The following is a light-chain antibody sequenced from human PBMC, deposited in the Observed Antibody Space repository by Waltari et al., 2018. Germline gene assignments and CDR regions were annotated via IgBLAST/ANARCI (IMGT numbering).Light chain of an antibody. Sequence: QSVLTQPPSASGTPGPRVTISCSGSSSNLGSNTVHWYQQLPGTAPKHPIYSNNQRPSGVPDRFSGSKSGTSASLAISGLQSEDEADYYCAAWDDSLNGLYVFGTGTKVTVL. CDR3: AAWDDSLNGLYV. CDR2: SNN. V-gene: IGLV1-44*01. CDR1: SSNLGSNT. J-gene: IGLJ1*01.